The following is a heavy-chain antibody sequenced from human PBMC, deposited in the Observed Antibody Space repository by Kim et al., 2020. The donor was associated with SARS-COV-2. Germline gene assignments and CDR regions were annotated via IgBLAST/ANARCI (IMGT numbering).Heavy chain of an antibody. J-gene: IGHJ5*02. Sequence: ESVKGRFTISRDNAKNSLYLQMNSLRDEDTAVYYCARALSGVTARGWFDPWGQGTLVTVSS. CDR3: ARALSGVTARGWFDP. D-gene: IGHD2-8*02. V-gene: IGHV3-48*02.